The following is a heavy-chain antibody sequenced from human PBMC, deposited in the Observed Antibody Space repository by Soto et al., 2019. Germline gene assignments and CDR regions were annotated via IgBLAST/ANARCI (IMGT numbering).Heavy chain of an antibody. V-gene: IGHV4-4*07. CDR2: IYPSGST. D-gene: IGHD6-6*01. Sequence: SETLSLTCTVSGGSISSYYWSWIRQPAGKRLEWIGRIYPSGSTNYNPSLKSRVTMSIGTSKNQFSLKLTSVTAADMAVYYCARDKGGAARQNYYYYGMDVWGQATTVTVSS. J-gene: IGHJ6*02. CDR1: GGSISSYY. CDR3: ARDKGGAARQNYYYYGMDV.